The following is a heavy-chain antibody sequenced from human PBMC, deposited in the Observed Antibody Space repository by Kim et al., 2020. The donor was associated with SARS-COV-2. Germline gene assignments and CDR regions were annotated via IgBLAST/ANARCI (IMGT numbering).Heavy chain of an antibody. Sequence: ASVKVSCKASGYTFTGYYMHWVRQAPGQGLEWMGRINPNSGGTNYAQKFQGRVTMTRDTSISTAYMELSRLRSDDTAVYYCARDREPYDFWSGPISGDYYDYGMDVWGQGTTVTVSS. CDR2: INPNSGGT. J-gene: IGHJ6*02. V-gene: IGHV1-2*06. D-gene: IGHD3-3*01. CDR1: GYTFTGYY. CDR3: ARDREPYDFWSGPISGDYYDYGMDV.